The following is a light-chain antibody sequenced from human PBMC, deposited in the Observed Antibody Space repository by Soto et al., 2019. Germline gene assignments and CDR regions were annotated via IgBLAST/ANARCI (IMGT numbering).Light chain of an antibody. CDR1: QSIRTK. CDR2: DAS. CDR3: QQYEGYSPWT. J-gene: IGKJ1*01. V-gene: IGKV1-5*01. Sequence: EIVMTQSPAALSVSPGERATISCRASQSIRTKLAWYQQKPGKAPKLLIYDASTLETGVPARYSGSGSGTEFTLTSSNLQPDDFAVYYCQQYEGYSPWTFGQGTKVDIK.